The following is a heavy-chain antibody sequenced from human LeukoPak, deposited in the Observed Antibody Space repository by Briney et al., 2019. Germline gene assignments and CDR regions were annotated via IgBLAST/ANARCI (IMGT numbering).Heavy chain of an antibody. V-gene: IGHV3-33*01. CDR2: IWYDGSNK. Sequence: PGGSLRLSCAASGFTFSSYGMHWVRQAPGKGLEWVAVIWYDGSNKYYADSVKGRFTISRDNSKNTLYLQMNSLRAEDTAVYYCARGWLRNYFDYWGQGTLVTVSS. J-gene: IGHJ4*02. CDR3: ARGWLRNYFDY. CDR1: GFTFSSYG. D-gene: IGHD5-12*01.